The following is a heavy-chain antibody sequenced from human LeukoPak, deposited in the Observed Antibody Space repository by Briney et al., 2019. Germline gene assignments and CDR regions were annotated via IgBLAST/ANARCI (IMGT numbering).Heavy chain of an antibody. V-gene: IGHV3-23*01. Sequence: GGSLRLSCAASGFTFSSYAMSWVRQAPGQGLEWVSSITANGGGTYYADSVKGRFSISRDNSRNTLYLQVTSLRAEDTAVYYCAKLTSDTMVRGVTTDYWGQGTLVTVSS. D-gene: IGHD3-10*01. J-gene: IGHJ4*02. CDR3: AKLTSDTMVRGVTTDY. CDR1: GFTFSSYA. CDR2: ITANGGGT.